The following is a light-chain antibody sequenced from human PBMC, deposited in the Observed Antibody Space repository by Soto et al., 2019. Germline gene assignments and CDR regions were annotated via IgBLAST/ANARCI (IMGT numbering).Light chain of an antibody. CDR1: QSVSRNY. CDR2: GAS. Sequence: EIVLTQSPGTLSLSPGERATLSCRASQSVSRNYLAWYQQKPGQAPRLLICGASSRATGIPYRFSGSGSGTDFTLTISRLEPEDFAVYYCQQYGSSPPYTFGQGTKLDIK. V-gene: IGKV3-20*01. J-gene: IGKJ2*01. CDR3: QQYGSSPPYT.